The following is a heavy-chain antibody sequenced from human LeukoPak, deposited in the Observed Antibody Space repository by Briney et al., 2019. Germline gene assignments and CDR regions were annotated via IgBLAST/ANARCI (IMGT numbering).Heavy chain of an antibody. CDR2: IYYSGST. D-gene: IGHD6-19*01. CDR1: GGSISSYY. Sequence: SETLSLTCTISGGSISSYYWSWIRQPPGKGLEWIGYIYYSGSTNYNPSLKSRVTISVDTSKNQFSLKLSSVTAADTAVYYCAGSRGWYRDWGQGTLVTVSS. V-gene: IGHV4-59*01. CDR3: AGSRGWYRD. J-gene: IGHJ4*02.